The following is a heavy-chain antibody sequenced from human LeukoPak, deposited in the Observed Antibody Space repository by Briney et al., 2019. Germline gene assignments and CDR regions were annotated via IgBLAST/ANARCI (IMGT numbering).Heavy chain of an antibody. CDR3: ARGKGFVVVPAAQGSWFDP. D-gene: IGHD2-2*01. V-gene: IGHV4-4*07. CDR2: IYTSGST. CDR1: GGSISSYY. Sequence: SETLSPTCTVSGGSISSYYWSWIRQPAGKGLEWIGRIYTSGSTNYNPSLKSRVTMSVDTSKNQFSLKLSSVTAADTTVYYCARGKGFVVVPAAQGSWFDPWGQGTLVTVSS. J-gene: IGHJ5*02.